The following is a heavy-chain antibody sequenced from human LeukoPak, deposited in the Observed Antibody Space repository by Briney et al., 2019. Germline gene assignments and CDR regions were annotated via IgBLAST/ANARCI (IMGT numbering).Heavy chain of an antibody. V-gene: IGHV3-21*04. D-gene: IGHD4-17*01. CDR2: ISSTSSYI. Sequence: GGSLRLSCAASGFTFISYSMNWVRQAPGKGLEWVSSISSTSSYIYYADSVKGRFTISRDNAKNSLYLQMNSLRAEDTALYYCARDRKRKNGGHGDHLYYFDYWGQGTLVTVSS. J-gene: IGHJ4*02. CDR1: GFTFISYS. CDR3: ARDRKRKNGGHGDHLYYFDY.